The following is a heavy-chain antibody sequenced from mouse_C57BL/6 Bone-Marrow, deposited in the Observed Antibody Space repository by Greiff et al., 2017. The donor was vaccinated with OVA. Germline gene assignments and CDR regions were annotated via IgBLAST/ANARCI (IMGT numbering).Heavy chain of an antibody. CDR1: GYTFTDYN. CDR3: AMITTVVDYAMDY. D-gene: IGHD1-1*01. V-gene: IGHV1-22*01. Sequence: DVKLQESGPELVKPGASVKMSCKASGYTFTDYNMHWVKQSHGKSLEWIGYINPNNGGTSYNQKFKGKATLTVNKSSSTAYMELRSLTSEDSAVYYGAMITTVVDYAMDYWGQGTSVTVSS. J-gene: IGHJ4*01. CDR2: INPNNGGT.